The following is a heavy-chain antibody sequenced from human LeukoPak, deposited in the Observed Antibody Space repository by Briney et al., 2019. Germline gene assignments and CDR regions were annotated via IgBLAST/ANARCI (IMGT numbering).Heavy chain of an antibody. J-gene: IGHJ4*02. CDR3: ARGPWIQLWLRFDY. D-gene: IGHD5-18*01. V-gene: IGHV4-30-4*01. CDR2: ISFSGST. Sequence: SQTLSLTCSVSGVSISSGDYYWSWIRQPPGKGLEWIGHISFSGSTHSNPSLKGRVTISVDTSKNQFSLKLSSVTAADTAVYYCARGPWIQLWLRFDYWGQGTLVTVSS. CDR1: GVSISSGDYY.